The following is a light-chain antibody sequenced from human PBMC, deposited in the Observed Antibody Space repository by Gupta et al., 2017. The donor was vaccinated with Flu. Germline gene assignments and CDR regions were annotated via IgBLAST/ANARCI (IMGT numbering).Light chain of an antibody. Sequence: PATLALSPGERATLSCRASQSVGTYLAWYQQKPGQSPRLLIFDASKRASGIPARFSGGGSGTEFTLTISSLEPEDFVVYYCQQRNNCLWTFGQGTKVEIK. CDR1: QSVGTY. CDR2: DAS. J-gene: IGKJ1*01. V-gene: IGKV3-11*01. CDR3: QQRNNCLWT.